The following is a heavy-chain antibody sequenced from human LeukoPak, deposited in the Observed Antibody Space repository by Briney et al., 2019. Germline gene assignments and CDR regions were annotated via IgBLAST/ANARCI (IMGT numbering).Heavy chain of an antibody. Sequence: SETLSLTCNISDGSISSYYWSWIRQPPGKGLEWIGYIYYSGTTNYNPSLKSRVTISVDTSKNQFSLRLSSVTAADTAVYYCAREGLNMVRGVIPKEAWGWFDPWGQGTLVTVSS. J-gene: IGHJ5*02. V-gene: IGHV4-59*12. CDR2: IYYSGTT. D-gene: IGHD3-10*01. CDR1: DGSISSYY. CDR3: AREGLNMVRGVIPKEAWGWFDP.